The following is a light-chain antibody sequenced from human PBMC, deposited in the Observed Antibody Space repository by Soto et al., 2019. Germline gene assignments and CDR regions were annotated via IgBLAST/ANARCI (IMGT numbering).Light chain of an antibody. CDR1: SSDVGGSHY. CDR3: SSYSSGSTLV. V-gene: IGLV2-14*01. Sequence: QSVLTQPASVSGSPGQSITISCTGTSSDVGGSHYVSWYQQHPGKAPKLMIYDVNNRPSGISNRFSGSTSGNTASLTISGLQAEDEAYYYCSSYSSGSTLVFGGGTQLTVL. CDR2: DVN. J-gene: IGLJ2*01.